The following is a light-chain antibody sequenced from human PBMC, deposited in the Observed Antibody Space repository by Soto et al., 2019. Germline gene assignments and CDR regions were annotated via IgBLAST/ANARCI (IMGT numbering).Light chain of an antibody. CDR2: AAS. CDR1: QSISSY. Sequence: DLQMTQSPSSLSASVGDRVTITCRASQSISSYLNWYQQKPGKAPKLLIYAASSLQSGVPSRFSGSGSGTDFTLIISSLQPEDFATYYCQQSYSTPLGFGPGTKVDIK. V-gene: IGKV1-39*01. CDR3: QQSYSTPLG. J-gene: IGKJ3*01.